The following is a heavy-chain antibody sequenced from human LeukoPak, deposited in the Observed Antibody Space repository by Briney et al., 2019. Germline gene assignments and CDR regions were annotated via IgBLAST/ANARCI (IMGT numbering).Heavy chain of an antibody. CDR1: GFTFDDYG. Sequence: GGSLRLSCAASGFTFDDYGMSWVRQAPGKGLEWVSGINWNGGSTGYADSVKGRFTISRDSSKNTLYLQMNRLRAEDAAVYYCAKAPVTTCSGAYCYPFDYWGQGTLVTVSS. CDR3: AKAPVTTCSGAYCYPFDY. D-gene: IGHD2-21*01. J-gene: IGHJ4*02. V-gene: IGHV3-20*04. CDR2: INWNGGST.